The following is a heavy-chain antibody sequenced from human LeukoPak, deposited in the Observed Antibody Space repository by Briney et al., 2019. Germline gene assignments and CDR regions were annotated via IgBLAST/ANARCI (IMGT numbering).Heavy chain of an antibody. D-gene: IGHD3-3*01. CDR1: GFTFGSYG. Sequence: GGSLRLSCAASGFTFGSYGMSWVRQAPGKGLEWVSAISGSGGSTYYADSVKGRFTISRDNSKNSLYLQMNSLRAEDTAVYYCARDFFWSGYYVDYWGQGTLVTVSS. CDR2: ISGSGGST. CDR3: ARDFFWSGYYVDY. V-gene: IGHV3-23*01. J-gene: IGHJ4*02.